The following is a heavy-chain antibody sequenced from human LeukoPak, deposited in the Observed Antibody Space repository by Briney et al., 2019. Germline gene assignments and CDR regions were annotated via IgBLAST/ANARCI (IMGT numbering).Heavy chain of an antibody. CDR3: ARVAEYSSGWYDPFDY. CDR2: INTNTGNP. Sequence: ASVNVSCKASGYAMTWVRQAPGQGLEWMGWINTNTGNPTYAQGFTGRCVFSLDTSVSTAYLQISSLKAEDTAVYSRARVAEYSSGWYDPFDYWGQGTLVTVSS. V-gene: IGHV7-4-1*02. D-gene: IGHD6-19*01. J-gene: IGHJ4*02. CDR1: GYA.